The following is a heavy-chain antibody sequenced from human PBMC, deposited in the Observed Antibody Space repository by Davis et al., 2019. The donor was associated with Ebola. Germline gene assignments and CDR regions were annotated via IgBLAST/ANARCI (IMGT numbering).Heavy chain of an antibody. CDR1: GFTFDDYA. J-gene: IGHJ4*02. D-gene: IGHD3-10*01. Sequence: SLKISCAASGFTFDDYAMHWVRQAPGKGLEWVSGISWNSGTIGYADSVKGRFTISRDNAKNSLYLQMNCLRAEDTALYYCAKLYYGSGTSDYWGQGTLVTVSS. CDR2: ISWNSGTI. CDR3: AKLYYGSGTSDY. V-gene: IGHV3-9*01.